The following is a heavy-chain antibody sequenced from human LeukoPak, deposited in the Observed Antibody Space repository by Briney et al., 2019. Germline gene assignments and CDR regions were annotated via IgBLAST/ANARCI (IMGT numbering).Heavy chain of an antibody. CDR3: ARGAAVAVEL. V-gene: IGHV3-30*02. J-gene: IGHJ4*02. Sequence: GGPLRLSCGASGFTLTDYNMHWVRQAPGKGLEYVAFIQYDGTTEYYADSVKGRFTMSRDRSKNMLYLQMNSLRREDTAVYYCARGAAVAVELWGQGTLVTVSS. CDR1: GFTLTDYN. CDR2: IQYDGTTE. D-gene: IGHD6-19*01.